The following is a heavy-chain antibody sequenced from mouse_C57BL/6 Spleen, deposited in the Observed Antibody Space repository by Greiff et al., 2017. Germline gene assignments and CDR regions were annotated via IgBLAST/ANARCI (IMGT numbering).Heavy chain of an antibody. CDR3: ARRYGSSYVDYAMDY. CDR1: GYTFTDYY. Sequence: QVQLQQSGPELVKPGASVKISCKASGYTFTDYYINWVKQRPGQGLEWIGWIFPGSGSTYYNEKFKGKATLTVDKSSSTAYMLLSSLTSEDSAVYFCARRYGSSYVDYAMDYWGQGTSVTVSS. V-gene: IGHV1-75*01. D-gene: IGHD1-1*01. CDR2: IFPGSGST. J-gene: IGHJ4*01.